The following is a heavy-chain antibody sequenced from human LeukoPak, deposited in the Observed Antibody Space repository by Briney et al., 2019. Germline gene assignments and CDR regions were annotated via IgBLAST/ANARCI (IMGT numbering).Heavy chain of an antibody. CDR2: IYPGDSDT. CDR1: GYSFTSYW. CDR3: ARQRGIAAAGTCFDY. D-gene: IGHD6-13*01. Sequence: GESLKISCKGSGYSFTSYWIGWVRQMPGKGLEWMGIIYPGDSDTRYSPSFQGQVTISADKSISTAYLQWSSLKAPDTAMYYCARQRGIAAAGTCFDYWGQGTLVTVSS. V-gene: IGHV5-51*01. J-gene: IGHJ4*02.